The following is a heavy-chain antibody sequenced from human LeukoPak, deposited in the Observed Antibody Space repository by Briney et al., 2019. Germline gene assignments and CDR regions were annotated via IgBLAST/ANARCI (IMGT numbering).Heavy chain of an antibody. CDR3: ASAPSYYYGMDV. CDR1: GFTVSSYY. J-gene: IGHJ6*02. Sequence: GGSLRLFCGASGFTVSSYYVSWVRQAPGKGLEWVSVIYSGASTYYADSVKRRFTISRNNSKNTLYLQMNSLRAEDTAVYYCASAPSYYYGMDVWGQRTTVTVSS. V-gene: IGHV3-66*01. CDR2: IYSGAST.